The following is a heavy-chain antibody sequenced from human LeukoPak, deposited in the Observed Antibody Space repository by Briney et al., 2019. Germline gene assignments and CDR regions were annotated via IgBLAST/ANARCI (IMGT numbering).Heavy chain of an antibody. V-gene: IGHV3-30*18. D-gene: IGHD3-10*01. CDR3: AKDSTKYYYGSGSP. CDR1: GFTFSSYG. Sequence: GGSLGLSCAASGFTFSSYGMHWGRQAPGKGLEWVAVISYDGSNKYYADSVKGRFTISRDNSKNTLYLQMNSLRAEDTAVYYCAKDSTKYYYGSGSPWGQGTLVTVSS. J-gene: IGHJ5*02. CDR2: ISYDGSNK.